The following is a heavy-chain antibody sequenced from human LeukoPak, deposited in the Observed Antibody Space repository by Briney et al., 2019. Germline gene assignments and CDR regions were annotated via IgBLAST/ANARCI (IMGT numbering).Heavy chain of an antibody. CDR3: ARFVNSSLAYYFDY. D-gene: IGHD6-6*01. J-gene: IGHJ4*02. CDR2: IYHSGST. V-gene: IGHV4-38-2*02. CDR1: GYSISSGYY. Sequence: PSETLSLTCTVSGYSISSGYYWGWIRPPPGKGLEWIGSIYHSGSTYYNPSLKSRVTISVDTSKNQFSLKLSSVTAADTAVYYCARFVNSSLAYYFDYWGQGTLVTVSS.